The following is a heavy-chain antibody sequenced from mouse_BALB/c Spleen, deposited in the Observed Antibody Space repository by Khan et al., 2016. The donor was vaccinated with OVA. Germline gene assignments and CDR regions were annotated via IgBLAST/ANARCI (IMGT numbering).Heavy chain of an antibody. CDR3: TRDRNYYGSSFYFDY. J-gene: IGHJ2*01. CDR2: ITSGGSYT. D-gene: IGHD1-1*01. CDR1: GFTFSSYS. V-gene: IGHV5-6-4*01. Sequence: EVELVESGGGLVKPGGSLRLSCAASGFTFSSYSMSWVRQTPEKRLEWVATITSGGSYTYYPDSVQGRFTISRDNAKNTLDLQMSSLNSEDTAIYYCTRDRNYYGSSFYFDYWGQGTTLTVSS.